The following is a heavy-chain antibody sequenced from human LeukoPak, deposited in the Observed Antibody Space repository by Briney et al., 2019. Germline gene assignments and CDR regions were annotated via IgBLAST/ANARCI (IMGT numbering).Heavy chain of an antibody. Sequence: SETLSLTCTVSGYSISSGYYWGWIRQPPGKGLEWIGSIYHSGRMYYNPSLKSRVTISVDTSKNQFSLKLSSVTAADTAVYYCARVNTGQWLVDYWGQGTLVTVSS. CDR2: IYHSGRM. J-gene: IGHJ4*02. D-gene: IGHD6-19*01. V-gene: IGHV4-38-2*02. CDR3: ARVNTGQWLVDY. CDR1: GYSISSGYY.